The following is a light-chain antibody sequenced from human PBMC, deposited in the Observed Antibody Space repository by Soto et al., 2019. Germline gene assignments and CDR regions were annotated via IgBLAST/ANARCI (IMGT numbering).Light chain of an antibody. CDR1: NIGSKN. CDR3: QVWESSVV. J-gene: IGLJ2*01. V-gene: IGLV3-9*01. Sequence: SYELTQPLSVSVALGQTARITCGGNNIGSKNVHWYQQKPGQAPVLVIYRDSNRPSGIPERFSGSNSGNTATLTISRAQAGDEADYYCQVWESSVVFGGGTQLTVL. CDR2: RDS.